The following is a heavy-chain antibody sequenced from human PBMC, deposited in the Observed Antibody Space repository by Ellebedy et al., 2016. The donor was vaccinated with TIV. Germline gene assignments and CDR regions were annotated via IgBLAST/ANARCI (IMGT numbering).Heavy chain of an antibody. CDR2: INSDGSST. D-gene: IGHD3-22*01. J-gene: IGHJ4*02. Sequence: GESLKISXAGSGFTFSSYWMHWVRQAPGKGLVWVSRINSDGSSTGYADSVKGRFTISRDNAKNTLYLQMNSLRAEDTAVYYCVSQIALGYWGQGTLVTVSS. CDR1: GFTFSSYW. CDR3: VSQIALGY. V-gene: IGHV3-74*01.